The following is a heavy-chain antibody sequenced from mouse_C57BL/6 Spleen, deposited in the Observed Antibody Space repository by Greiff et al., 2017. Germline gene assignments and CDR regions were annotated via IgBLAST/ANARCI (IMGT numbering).Heavy chain of an antibody. D-gene: IGHD1-1*01. CDR1: GFTFSDYY. V-gene: IGHV5-16*01. J-gene: IGHJ1*03. CDR3: ARDVYGNPGYFDV. CDR2: INYDGSST. Sequence: EVKLMESEGGLVQPGSSMKLSCTASGFTFSDYYIAWVRQVPEKGLEWVANINYDGSSTYYLDSLKSRFIISRDNAKNILYLQMSSLKSEDTATYYCARDVYGNPGYFDVWGTGTTVTVSS.